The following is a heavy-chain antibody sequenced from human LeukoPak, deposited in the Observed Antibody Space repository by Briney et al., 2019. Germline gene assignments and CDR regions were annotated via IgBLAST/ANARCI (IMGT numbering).Heavy chain of an antibody. CDR3: ARDRGSDGSDQLDP. V-gene: IGHV4-4*07. J-gene: IGHJ5*02. D-gene: IGHD3-10*01. CDR1: SGSISSYC. CDR2: ICSSGST. Sequence: SETLSLTCTVSSGSISSYCWIWIRQPAGKGLEWIGRICSSGSTIYNPSLKSRVTMSLDMSNNQFSLKLSSVTAADTAVYYCARDRGSDGSDQLDPWGQGTQVTVSS.